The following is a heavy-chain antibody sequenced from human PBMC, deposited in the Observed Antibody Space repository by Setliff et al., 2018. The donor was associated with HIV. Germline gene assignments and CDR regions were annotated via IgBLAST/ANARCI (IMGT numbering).Heavy chain of an antibody. CDR1: GSTFITYH. D-gene: IGHD3-3*01. CDR2: INPNTGST. Sequence: ASVKVSCKASGSTFITYHVHWVRQAPGQGLEWMGIINPNTGSTSYAQKFQGRVTMTRDASTSTVYMELSSLRSDDTAVYYCARLRPTAFFDYWGQGTLVTVSS. J-gene: IGHJ4*02. CDR3: ARLRPTAFFDY. V-gene: IGHV1-46*01.